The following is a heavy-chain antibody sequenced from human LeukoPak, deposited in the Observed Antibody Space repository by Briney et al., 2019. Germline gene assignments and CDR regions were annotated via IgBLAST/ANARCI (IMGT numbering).Heavy chain of an antibody. CDR2: IHITGST. CDR1: GDSITNYY. D-gene: IGHD2-2*01. Sequence: PSETLSLTCTVSGDSITNYYWSWIRQPAGKGLEWIGRIHITGSTNYNPSLKSRVTISIDKSKNQFSLKLSSVTAADTAIYYCARDEYCSSTSCYPCYMDVWGKGTTVTVSS. J-gene: IGHJ6*03. CDR3: ARDEYCSSTSCYPCYMDV. V-gene: IGHV4-4*07.